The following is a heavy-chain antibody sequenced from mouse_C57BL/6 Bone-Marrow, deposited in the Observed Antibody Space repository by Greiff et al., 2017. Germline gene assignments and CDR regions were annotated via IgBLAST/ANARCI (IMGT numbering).Heavy chain of an antibody. CDR1: GYAFSSSW. CDR2: IYPGDGDT. D-gene: IGHD1-1*01. Sequence: VQLQQSGPELVKPGASVKISCKASGYAFSSSWMHWVKQRPGQGLEWIGRIYPGDGDTNYNGKFKGKATLTADKSSSTAYMQLSSLTSEDSAVYFCARENYYGSKGYWGQGTTLTVSS. V-gene: IGHV1-82*01. CDR3: ARENYYGSKGY. J-gene: IGHJ2*01.